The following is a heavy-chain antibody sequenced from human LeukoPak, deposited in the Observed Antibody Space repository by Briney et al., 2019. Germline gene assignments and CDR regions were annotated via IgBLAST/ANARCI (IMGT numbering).Heavy chain of an antibody. D-gene: IGHD1-1*01. J-gene: IGHJ5*02. Sequence: PSETLSLTCTVSGGSISSSSYYWGWIRQPPGKGLEWIGSIYYSGSTYYNPSLKSRVTISVDTSKNHFSLKLSSVTAADTAVYYCARTTDLDRGWFDPWGQGTLVSVSS. CDR1: GGSISSSSYY. CDR2: IYYSGST. CDR3: ARTTDLDRGWFDP. V-gene: IGHV4-39*02.